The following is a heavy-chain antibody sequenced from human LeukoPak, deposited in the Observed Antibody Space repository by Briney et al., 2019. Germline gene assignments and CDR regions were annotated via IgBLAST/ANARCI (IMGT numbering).Heavy chain of an antibody. D-gene: IGHD6-19*01. CDR2: ISGSGGST. Sequence: GGSLRLSCAASGFTFSSYAMSWVRQAPGKGLEWVSAISGSGGSTYYADSVKGRFTISRDNSKNTLYLQMNSLRAEDTAVYYCAKSGSPGNPISSGRRFPWYYYYGMDVWGQGTTVTVSS. CDR3: AKSGSPGNPISSGRRFPWYYYYGMDV. CDR1: GFTFSSYA. V-gene: IGHV3-23*01. J-gene: IGHJ6*02.